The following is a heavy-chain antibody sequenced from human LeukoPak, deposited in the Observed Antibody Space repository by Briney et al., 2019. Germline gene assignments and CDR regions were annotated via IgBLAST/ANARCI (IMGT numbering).Heavy chain of an antibody. D-gene: IGHD3-22*01. CDR3: ARSRGYSPKYYYDSSGYYYWFDP. V-gene: IGHV4-59*01. J-gene: IGHJ5*02. CDR2: IYYSGSP. CDR1: GGSISSYY. Sequence: SETLSLTCTVSGGSISSYYWSWIRQPPGKGLEWIGFIYYSGSPNYNPSLKSRVTISVDTSKNQFSLKLSSVTAADTAVYYCARSRGYSPKYYYDSSGYYYWFDPWGQGTLVTVSS.